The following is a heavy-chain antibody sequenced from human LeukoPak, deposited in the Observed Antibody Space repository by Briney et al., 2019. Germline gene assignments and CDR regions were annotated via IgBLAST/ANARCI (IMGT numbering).Heavy chain of an antibody. Sequence: SVKVSCKASGGTFSSYAISWVRQAPGQGLEWMGGIIPIFGTANYAQKFQGRVTITADKSTSTAYMELSSLRSEDTAVYYCAQYYYDSSGYYYYFDYWGQGTLVTVSS. D-gene: IGHD3-22*01. CDR1: GGTFSSYA. J-gene: IGHJ4*02. CDR2: IIPIFGTA. V-gene: IGHV1-69*06. CDR3: AQYYYDSSGYYYYFDY.